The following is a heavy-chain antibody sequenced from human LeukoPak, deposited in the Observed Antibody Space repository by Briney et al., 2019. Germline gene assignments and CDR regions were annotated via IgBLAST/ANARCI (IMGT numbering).Heavy chain of an antibody. CDR1: GFTFSSYA. CDR3: ARASSNWYYFEN. J-gene: IGHJ4*02. D-gene: IGHD6-13*01. V-gene: IGHV3-23*01. CDR2: ISGSGGNT. Sequence: GGSLRLSCAASGFTFSSYAMSWVRQAPGKGLEWVSAISGSGGNTYYADSVKGRFTISRDNSKHTLYLQMSTQRAEDTAVYHCARASSNWYYFENWGQGTLVTVSS.